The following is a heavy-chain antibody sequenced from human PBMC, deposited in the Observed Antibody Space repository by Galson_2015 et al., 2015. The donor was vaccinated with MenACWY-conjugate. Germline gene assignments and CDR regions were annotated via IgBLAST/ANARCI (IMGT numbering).Heavy chain of an antibody. J-gene: IGHJ6*02. Sequence: QSGAEVKKPGESLKISCKASGYIFTTYWIAWVRQMPGKGLEWMGLISPGDSNTRYSPSFQGQVTISADKSISTAYLQWSGLKASDTTMYYCARHPPGGRGMDVWGQGTTVTVSS. V-gene: IGHV5-51*01. CDR1: GYIFTTYW. CDR2: ISPGDSNT. D-gene: IGHD1-26*01. CDR3: ARHPPGGRGMDV.